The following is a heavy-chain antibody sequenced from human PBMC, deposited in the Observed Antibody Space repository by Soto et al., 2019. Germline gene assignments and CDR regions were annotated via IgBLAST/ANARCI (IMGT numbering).Heavy chain of an antibody. CDR3: ARDRGAPASRELDS. Sequence: QVQLVQSGAEVKKPGASVKVSCKASGYSFTSYALTWVRQAPGQGLEWMGWISAYNGDTNYSQRLQGRVTMTTDTXXTTAYMELRSLTSDDTAVYYCARDRGAPASRELDSWGQGTLVTVSS. D-gene: IGHD3-10*01. CDR1: GYSFTSYA. V-gene: IGHV1-18*01. CDR2: ISAYNGDT. J-gene: IGHJ4*02.